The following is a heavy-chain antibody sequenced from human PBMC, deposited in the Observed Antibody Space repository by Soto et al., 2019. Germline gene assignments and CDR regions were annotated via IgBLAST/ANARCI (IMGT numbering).Heavy chain of an antibody. Sequence: GGSLRLSCAASGFTFSSYAMSWVRQVPGKGLEWVSTISGRGDDTYYTDSVKGRFTISRDNSKNTLYVHMNSLRAEDTAVYYCARAQPTYSSSYFEYWGQGTLVTVSS. V-gene: IGHV3-23*01. CDR1: GFTFSSYA. CDR2: ISGRGDDT. CDR3: ARAQPTYSSSYFEY. D-gene: IGHD3-22*01. J-gene: IGHJ4*02.